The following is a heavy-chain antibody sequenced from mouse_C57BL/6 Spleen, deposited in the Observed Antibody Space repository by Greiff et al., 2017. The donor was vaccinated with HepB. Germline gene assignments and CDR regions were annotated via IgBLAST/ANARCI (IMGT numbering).Heavy chain of an antibody. Sequence: VQLQQSGAELVRPGASVTLSCKASGYTFTDYEMHWVKQTPVHGLEWIGAIDPETGGTAYNQKFKGKAILTADKSSSTAYMELRSLTSEDSAVYYCTREGLWGNFYFDYWGQSTTLTVSS. CDR3: TREGLWGNFYFDY. CDR1: GYTFTDYE. V-gene: IGHV1-15*01. J-gene: IGHJ2*01. D-gene: IGHD1-1*02. CDR2: IDPETGGT.